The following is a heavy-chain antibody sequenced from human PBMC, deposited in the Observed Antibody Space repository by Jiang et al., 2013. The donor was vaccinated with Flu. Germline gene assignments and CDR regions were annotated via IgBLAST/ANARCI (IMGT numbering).Heavy chain of an antibody. CDR3: ARSASMVQTLNDF. Sequence: GAEVKKPGASVKVSCRASGYAFNDYYIHWMRQAPGQGLEWMGRINPDTGGTNHAQKFRDRVTMTRDTSVTTAYMELSMLRSDDTALYYCARSASMVQTLNDFWG. V-gene: IGHV1-2*06. J-gene: IGHJ5*01. CDR2: INPDTGGT. CDR1: GYAFNDYY. D-gene: IGHD3-10*01.